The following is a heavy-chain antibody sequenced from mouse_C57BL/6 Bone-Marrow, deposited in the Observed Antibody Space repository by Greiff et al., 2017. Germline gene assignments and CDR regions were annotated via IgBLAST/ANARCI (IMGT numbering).Heavy chain of an antibody. CDR2: INPGSGGT. D-gene: IGHD1-1*01. Sequence: VQLQQSGAELVRPGTSVKVSCKASGYAFTNYLIAWVKQRPGQGLEWIGVINPGSGGTNYNEKFKGKATLTADKSSSTAYMQLSSLTSEDSAVYFCATHYYNGSSYEDDWGQGTTLTVSS. CDR1: GYAFTNYL. J-gene: IGHJ2*01. V-gene: IGHV1-54*01. CDR3: ATHYYNGSSYEDD.